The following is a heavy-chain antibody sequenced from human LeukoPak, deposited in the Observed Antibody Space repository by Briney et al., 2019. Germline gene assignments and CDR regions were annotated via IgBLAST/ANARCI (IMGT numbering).Heavy chain of an antibody. Sequence: GGSLRLSCAASGFTFSSYWMSWVRQAPGKGLEWVANIKQDGSGKYYVDSVKGRFTISRDNAKNSLYLQMNSLRDEDTAVYYCTRRTGMTLPGWLRVVDLWGQGTLVTVSS. CDR2: IKQDGSGK. J-gene: IGHJ5*02. CDR1: GFTFSSYW. V-gene: IGHV3-7*03. D-gene: IGHD6-19*01. CDR3: TRRTGMTLPGWLRVVDL.